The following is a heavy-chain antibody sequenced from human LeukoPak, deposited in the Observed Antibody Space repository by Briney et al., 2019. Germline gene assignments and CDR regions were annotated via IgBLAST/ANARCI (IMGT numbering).Heavy chain of an antibody. CDR2: ISGSGGST. J-gene: IGHJ3*02. D-gene: IGHD3-10*01. V-gene: IGHV3-23*01. Sequence: QAGGCVRLACAASALTFSIYGMGSVSHAAGDWLGWVSAISGSGGSTYYADSVKGRFTISRDNSKNTLYLQMNSLRAEDTAVYYCAKALGRVRGVMYAFDIWGQGTMVTVSS. CDR3: AKALGRVRGVMYAFDI. CDR1: ALTFSIYG.